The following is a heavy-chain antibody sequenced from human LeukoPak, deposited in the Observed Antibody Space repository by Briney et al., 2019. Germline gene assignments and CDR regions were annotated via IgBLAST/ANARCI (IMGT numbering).Heavy chain of an antibody. CDR3: ARSPSVGPTRVDY. D-gene: IGHD1-26*01. J-gene: IGHJ4*02. CDR2: ISAYNGNA. Sequence: GASVKVSCKASGYTFTNYGLSWVRQAPGQGLEWMGWISAYNGNANYAQKLQDRVTMTTDTSTNTAYMELRSLRSDDTAMYYCARSPSVGPTRVDYWGQGTLVTVSS. V-gene: IGHV1-18*01. CDR1: GYTFTNYG.